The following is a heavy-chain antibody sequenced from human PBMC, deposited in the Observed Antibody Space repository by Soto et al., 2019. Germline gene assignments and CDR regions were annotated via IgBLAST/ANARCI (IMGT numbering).Heavy chain of an antibody. CDR1: GFTFSNAW. D-gene: IGHD1-26*01. CDR3: ATRYFRVGATTWFAGRLDY. V-gene: IGHV3-15*07. CDR2: ITSKTDGGTI. Sequence: EVQLVESGGGLVKPGGSLRLSCAASGFTFSNAWMHWVRQAPGKGLEWVGRITSKTDGGTIDYAAPVKGRFTIARHGSTNTRDMQMNSLKTQDTAVYNGATRYFRVGATTWFAGRLDYWGQGTLVTVSS. J-gene: IGHJ4*02.